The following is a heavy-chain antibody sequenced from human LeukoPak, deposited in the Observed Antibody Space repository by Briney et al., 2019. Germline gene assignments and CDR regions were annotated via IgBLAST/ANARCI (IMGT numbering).Heavy chain of an antibody. V-gene: IGHV3-7*01. CDR1: GFTFSTYW. J-gene: IGHJ4*02. CDR3: ARVRCSSNSCFPDY. D-gene: IGHD2-2*01. Sequence: GGSLRLSCAASGFTFSTYWMSWVRQAPGKGLEWVANIKQDGSEKYYVDSEKGRFTISRDNAKNSLFLQMNSLRAEDTAVYYCARVRCSSNSCFPDYWGQGTLVTVSS. CDR2: IKQDGSEK.